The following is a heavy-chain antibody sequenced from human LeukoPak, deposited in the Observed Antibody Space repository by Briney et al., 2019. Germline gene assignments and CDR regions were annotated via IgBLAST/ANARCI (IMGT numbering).Heavy chain of an antibody. CDR3: ARDVHRGMDV. CDR2: IWYDGSNK. D-gene: IGHD1-1*01. V-gene: IGHV3-33*01. Sequence: GGSLRLSCAASGFTFSSYGMHWVRQALGKGLEWVAVIWYDGSNKYYADSVKGRFTISRDNSKNTLYLQMNSLRAEDTAVYYCARDVHRGMDVWGQGTTVTVSS. CDR1: GFTFSSYG. J-gene: IGHJ6*02.